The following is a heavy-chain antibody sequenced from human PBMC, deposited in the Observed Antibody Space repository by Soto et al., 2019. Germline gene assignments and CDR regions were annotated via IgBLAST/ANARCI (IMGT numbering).Heavy chain of an antibody. V-gene: IGHV3-30*18. CDR2: ISYDGSNK. CDR1: GFTFSSYG. Sequence: QVQLVESGGGVVQPGRSLRLSCAASGFTFSSYGMHWVRQAPGKGLEWVAVISYDGSNKYYADSVKGRFTISRDNSKNTLYLQMNRLRAEDTAVYYCAKDLLGPGRAYGMDVW. CDR3: AKDLLGPGRAYGMDV. J-gene: IGHJ6*01. D-gene: IGHD7-27*01.